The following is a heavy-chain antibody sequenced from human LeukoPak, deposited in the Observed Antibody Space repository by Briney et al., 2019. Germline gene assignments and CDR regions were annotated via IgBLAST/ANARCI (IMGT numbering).Heavy chain of an antibody. V-gene: IGHV1-2*02. Sequence: ASVKVSCKASGYTFTGYGISWVRQAPGQGLEWMGWINPNSGATNYAQKFQGRVTMTRDTSINTAYMELSRLRSDDTAVYYCARARVNIAAAGSWVFHRGSWFDPWGQGTLVTVSS. D-gene: IGHD6-13*01. J-gene: IGHJ5*02. CDR2: INPNSGAT. CDR1: GYTFTGYG. CDR3: ARARVNIAAAGSWVFHRGSWFDP.